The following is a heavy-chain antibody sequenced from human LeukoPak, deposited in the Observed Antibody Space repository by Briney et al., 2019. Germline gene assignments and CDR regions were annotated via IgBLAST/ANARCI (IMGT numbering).Heavy chain of an antibody. D-gene: IGHD3-22*01. CDR3: ATLGEYYDSSGYYYN. J-gene: IGHJ4*02. CDR2: IYYSGST. Sequence: SETLSLTCTVSGGSISSGGYYWSWIRQHPGKGLEWIGYIYYSGSTYYNPSLKSRVTISVDTSKNQFSLKLSSVTAADTAVYYCATLGEYYDSSGYYYNWGQGTLVTVSS. CDR1: GGSISSGGYY. V-gene: IGHV4-31*03.